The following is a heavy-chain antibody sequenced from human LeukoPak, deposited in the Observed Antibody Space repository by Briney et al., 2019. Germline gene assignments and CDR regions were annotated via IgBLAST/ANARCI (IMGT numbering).Heavy chain of an antibody. CDR1: GGSISSSSYY. V-gene: IGHV4-39*07. J-gene: IGHJ4*02. Sequence: PSEALSLTCTVSGGSISSSSYYWGWIRQPPGKGLEWIGSIYYSGSTYYNPSLKSRVTISVDTSKNQFSLKLSSVTAADTAVYYCLGQHSGDYWGQGTLVTVSS. D-gene: IGHD3-3*02. CDR3: LGQHSGDY. CDR2: IYYSGST.